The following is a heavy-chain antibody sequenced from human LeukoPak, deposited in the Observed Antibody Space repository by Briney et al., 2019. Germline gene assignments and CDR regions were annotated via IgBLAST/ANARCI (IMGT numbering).Heavy chain of an antibody. J-gene: IGHJ4*02. V-gene: IGHV4-39*07. CDR3: ARGPNDYGDHHDLDY. D-gene: IGHD4-17*01. CDR1: GGSISGSSYY. CDR2: IYYSGST. Sequence: SETLSLTCTVSGGSISGSSYYWGWIRQPPGKGLEWIGSIYYSGSTYYNPSLKSRVTISVDTSKNQFSLKLSPVTAADTAVYYCARGPNDYGDHHDLDYWGQGTLVTVSS.